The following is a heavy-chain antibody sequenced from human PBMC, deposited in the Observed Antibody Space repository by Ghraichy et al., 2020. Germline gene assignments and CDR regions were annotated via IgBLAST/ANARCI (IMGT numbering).Heavy chain of an antibody. CDR2: MNTHSGHT. CDR3: ARGSNYYYYMDV. Sequence: ASLKVSCEASGYVFTSYDINWVRQATGQGLEWMGWMNTHSGHTGFAQKFQGRVTVTRNTSISTAYMELSSLRSEDTAVYYCARGSNYYYYMDVWGKGTTVTISS. J-gene: IGHJ6*03. CDR1: GYVFTSYD. V-gene: IGHV1-8*03.